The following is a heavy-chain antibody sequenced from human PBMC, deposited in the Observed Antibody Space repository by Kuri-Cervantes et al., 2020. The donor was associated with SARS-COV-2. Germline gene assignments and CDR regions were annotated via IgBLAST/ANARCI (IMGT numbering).Heavy chain of an antibody. D-gene: IGHD2-15*01. CDR1: GYTFTSYG. CDR3: AREEVVVAATHYYYYYYMDV. CDR2: ISAYNGNT. J-gene: IGHJ6*03. V-gene: IGHV1-18*01. Sequence: ASVKVSCKASGYTFTSYGISWVRQAPGQGLEWMGWISAYNGNTNYAQKFQGRVTMTRNTSISTAYMELSSLRSEDTAVYYCAREEVVVAATHYYYYYYMDVWGKGTTVTVSS.